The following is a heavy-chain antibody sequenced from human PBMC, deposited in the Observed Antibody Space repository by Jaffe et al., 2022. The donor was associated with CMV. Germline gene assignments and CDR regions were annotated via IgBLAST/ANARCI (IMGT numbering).Heavy chain of an antibody. CDR2: IKSTTDGGTA. CDR3: ASEYYTYYNH. V-gene: IGHV3-15*07. CDR1: RFSFGNAW. D-gene: IGHD4-4*01. J-gene: IGHJ4*02. Sequence: EVQLVESGGGLVKPGESLRLSCVASRFSFGNAWMNWVRQAPGKGLEWVGRIKSTTDGGTADYAAPVKGRFTISRDDSKNTLYLQMNSLRIEDTALYYCASEYYTYYNHWGQGTLVTVSS.